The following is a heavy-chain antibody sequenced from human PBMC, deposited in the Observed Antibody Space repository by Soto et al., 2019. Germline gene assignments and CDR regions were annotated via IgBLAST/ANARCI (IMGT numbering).Heavy chain of an antibody. CDR1: WGSFVCYD. V-gene: IGHV4-34*01. Sequence: SDSLSVTCCFYWGSFVCYDWSWIRQPPGKGLEWIVEINHTVTTYYNPSLKSRVTTSVDTSKNQVPLNLNSVTAADTAVYYCARHEGRSSFPFDYWGQGTLVTVSS. D-gene: IGHD6-6*01. J-gene: IGHJ4*02. CDR3: ARHEGRSSFPFDY. CDR2: INHTVTT.